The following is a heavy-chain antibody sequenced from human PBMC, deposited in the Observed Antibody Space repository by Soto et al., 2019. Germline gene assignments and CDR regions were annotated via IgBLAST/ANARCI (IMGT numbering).Heavy chain of an antibody. CDR2: IKQDGSEK. D-gene: IGHD5-18*01. Sequence: EVQLSESGGGLVQPGGSLRLSCAASGFTFSSYWMSWVRQAPGKGLEWVANIKQDGSEKYYVDSVKGRFTISRDNAKNSLYLQMNSLRAEDTAVYYCARDGSEWIQLWLPNRLYGMDVWGQGTTVTVSS. V-gene: IGHV3-7*01. CDR1: GFTFSSYW. CDR3: ARDGSEWIQLWLPNRLYGMDV. J-gene: IGHJ6*02.